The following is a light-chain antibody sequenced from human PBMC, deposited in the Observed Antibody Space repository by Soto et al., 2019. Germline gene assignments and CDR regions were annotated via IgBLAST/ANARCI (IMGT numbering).Light chain of an antibody. CDR1: SSDVGGYKY. V-gene: IGLV2-11*01. CDR2: DVD. CDR3: CSYAGTYTWV. J-gene: IGLJ3*02. Sequence: QSALTQPRSVSGSPGQSLTISCTGTSSDVGGYKYVSWYQQHPGKAPKVIIYDVDRRPSGVPDRFYGSKSGNTASLIISGLQADDEADYYCCSYAGTYTWVFGGGTKLTVL.